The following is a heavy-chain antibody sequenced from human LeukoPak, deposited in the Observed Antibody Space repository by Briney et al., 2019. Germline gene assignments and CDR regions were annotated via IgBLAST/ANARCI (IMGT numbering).Heavy chain of an antibody. D-gene: IGHD2-21*02. CDR1: GYSFNTYW. CDR3: ARQGTAPFDY. Sequence: GESLMISCKGSGYSFNTYWIAWVRQLPGKGLEWMGMILPGESNIRYSPSLQGQVTISADKSTGTAYLQWTSLKASDSAMYYCARQGTAPFDYWGQGTLVTVSS. CDR2: ILPGESNI. V-gene: IGHV5-51*01. J-gene: IGHJ4*02.